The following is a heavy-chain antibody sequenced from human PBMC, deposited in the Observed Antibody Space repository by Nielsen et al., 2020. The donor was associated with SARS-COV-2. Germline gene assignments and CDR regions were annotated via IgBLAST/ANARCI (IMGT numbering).Heavy chain of an antibody. Sequence: GGSLRLSCAASGFTFSSYSMNWVRQAPGKGLEWVSSISSSSSYIYYADSVKGRFTISRDNAKNSLYLQMNSLRAEDTAVYYCARDPIPMRTPNDAFEIWGQGTMVIVSS. CDR3: ARDPIPMRTPNDAFEI. D-gene: IGHD3-22*01. CDR1: GFTFSSYS. V-gene: IGHV3-21*01. J-gene: IGHJ3*02. CDR2: ISSSSSYI.